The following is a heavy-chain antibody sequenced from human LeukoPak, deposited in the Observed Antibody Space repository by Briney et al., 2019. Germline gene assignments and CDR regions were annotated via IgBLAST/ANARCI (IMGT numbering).Heavy chain of an antibody. J-gene: IGHJ4*02. Sequence: PGGSLRLSCAASGFTVSSNEMSWVRQAPGKGLEWVSSISGGSTYYADSVKGRFTISRDNSKNTLYLQMNSLRAEDTAVYYCAKDTNWNDISQAYYFDYWGQGTLVTVSS. V-gene: IGHV3-38-3*01. CDR2: ISGGST. D-gene: IGHD1-1*01. CDR3: AKDTNWNDISQAYYFDY. CDR1: GFTVSSNE.